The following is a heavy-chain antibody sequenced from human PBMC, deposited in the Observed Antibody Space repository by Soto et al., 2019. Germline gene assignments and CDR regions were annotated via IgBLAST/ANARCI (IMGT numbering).Heavy chain of an antibody. Sequence: LRLSCAASGFTFSSYSMHWVRQAPGKGLEWVAYISYISSPTSTGGSSATYHADSVKGRFTISRDNVRNSLYLQMNNLRDEDTAVYYCAKEMATITEIDYWGQGTLVTVSS. CDR2: ISSPTSTGGSSAT. CDR1: GFTFSSYS. CDR3: AKEMATITEIDY. J-gene: IGHJ4*02. V-gene: IGHV3-48*02. D-gene: IGHD5-12*01.